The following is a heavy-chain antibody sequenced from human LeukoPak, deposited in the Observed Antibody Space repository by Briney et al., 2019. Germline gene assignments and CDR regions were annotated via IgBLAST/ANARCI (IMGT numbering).Heavy chain of an antibody. CDR3: TIYSNWFDP. CDR1: GGSISSYY. V-gene: IGHV4-59*01. D-gene: IGHD2-15*01. Sequence: PSETLSLTCTVSGGSISSYYWSWIRQPPGEGLEWIGYIYYSGSTNYNPSLKSRVTISVDRSKNQFSLKLTSVTAADTAVYYCTIYSNWFDPWGQGTLVTVSS. J-gene: IGHJ5*02. CDR2: IYYSGST.